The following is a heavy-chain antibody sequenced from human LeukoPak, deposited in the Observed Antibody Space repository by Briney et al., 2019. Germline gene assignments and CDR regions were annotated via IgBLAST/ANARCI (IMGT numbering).Heavy chain of an antibody. J-gene: IGHJ4*02. CDR1: GGTFSSYA. CDR2: IIPIFGTA. CDR3: ARGFYYYGSGRFDY. D-gene: IGHD3-10*01. Sequence: ASVKVSCKASGGTFSSYAISWVRQAPGQGLEWMGGIIPIFGTANYAQKFQGRVTITADESTSTAYMELSSLRSEDTAVYYCARGFYYYGSGRFDYWGQGTRVTVSS. V-gene: IGHV1-69*13.